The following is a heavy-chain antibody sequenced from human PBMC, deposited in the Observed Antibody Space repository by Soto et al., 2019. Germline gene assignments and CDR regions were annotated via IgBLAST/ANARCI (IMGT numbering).Heavy chain of an antibody. J-gene: IGHJ3*02. CDR3: VTVRRGLKRSVALDI. V-gene: IGHV3-23*01. Sequence: GGSLRLSCAASGFTFSSYAMSWVRQAPGKGLEWVSAISGSGGSTYYADSVKGRFTISRDNSKNTLYLQMNSLRAEDTAVYYCVTVRRGLKRSVALDIWGQGTMVTVSS. D-gene: IGHD3-10*01. CDR1: GFTFSSYA. CDR2: ISGSGGST.